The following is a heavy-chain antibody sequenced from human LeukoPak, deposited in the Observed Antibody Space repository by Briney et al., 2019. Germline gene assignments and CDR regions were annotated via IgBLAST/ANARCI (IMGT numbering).Heavy chain of an antibody. CDR1: GYTFTSYY. CDR3: ARDSTTSIAAAGPSSVDY. D-gene: IGHD6-13*01. V-gene: IGHV1-46*01. J-gene: IGHJ4*02. Sequence: GASVKVSCTASGYTFTSYYRHWVRQAPGQGLEWMGIINPSGGSTSYAQKFQGRVTMTRDTSTSTVYMELSSLRSEDTAVYYCARDSTTSIAAAGPSSVDYWGQGTLVTVSS. CDR2: INPSGGST.